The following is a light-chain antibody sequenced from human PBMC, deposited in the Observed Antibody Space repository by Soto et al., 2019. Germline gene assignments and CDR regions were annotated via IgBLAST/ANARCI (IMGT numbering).Light chain of an antibody. CDR2: DVS. CDR3: SSYTSSSTLLYV. CDR1: SSDVGGYNY. Sequence: QSVLTQPASGSGSTGQSITISCTGTSSDVGGYNYVSWYQQHPGKAPKLMIYDVSNRPSGVSNRFSGSKSGNTASLTISGLQAEDEADYYCSSYTSSSTLLYVFGTGTKVTVL. J-gene: IGLJ1*01. V-gene: IGLV2-14*01.